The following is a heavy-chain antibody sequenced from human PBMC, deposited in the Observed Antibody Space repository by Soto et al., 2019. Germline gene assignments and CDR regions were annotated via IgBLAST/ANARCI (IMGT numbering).Heavy chain of an antibody. CDR3: AQYRRIDADGYKLDF. V-gene: IGHV4-59*01. CDR2: VYYTGTT. Sequence: KPSETLSLTCTISGGSINGYYWSWIRQPPGKGLEWIGYVYYTGTTKYNPSLESRVTISADTSKNQFSLRVTSVTAADTAVYYCAQYRRIDADGYKLDFWGQGILVTVSS. J-gene: IGHJ4*02. CDR1: GGSINGYY. D-gene: IGHD5-12*01.